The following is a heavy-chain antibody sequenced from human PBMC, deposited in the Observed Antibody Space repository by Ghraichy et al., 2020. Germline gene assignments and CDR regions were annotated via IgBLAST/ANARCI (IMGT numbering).Heavy chain of an antibody. D-gene: IGHD4-23*01. Sequence: GGSLRLSCAASGFPFSYYWMYWVRQAPGKGLVWVSHISRDGSIINYADSVRGRFTISRDNTKNTVYLQMNSLRAEDTAVYYCAKLQRDSGNSENWGQGTLVTVSS. CDR1: GFPFSYYW. V-gene: IGHV3-74*01. CDR3: AKLQRDSGNSEN. J-gene: IGHJ4*02. CDR2: ISRDGSII.